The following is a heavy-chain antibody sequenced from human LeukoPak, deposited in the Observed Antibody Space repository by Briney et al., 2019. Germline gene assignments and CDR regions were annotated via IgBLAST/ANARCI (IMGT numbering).Heavy chain of an antibody. CDR2: INPSGGST. CDR1: GYTFTIYY. V-gene: IGHV1-46*01. D-gene: IGHD3-22*01. Sequence: ASVKVSCETSGYTFTIYYMHWVRQAPGQGLEWMGIINPSGGSTSYAQKFQGRVTMTRDTSTSTVYMELSSLRSEDTAVYYCARSHSYYYDSSGYYSDYWGQGTLVTVSS. J-gene: IGHJ4*02. CDR3: ARSHSYYYDSSGYYSDY.